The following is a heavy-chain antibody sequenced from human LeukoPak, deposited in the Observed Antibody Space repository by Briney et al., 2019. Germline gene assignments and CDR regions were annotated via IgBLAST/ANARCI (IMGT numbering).Heavy chain of an antibody. CDR3: AKSTTVTQRGYFDY. J-gene: IGHJ4*02. CDR1: GFTFSSYG. CDR2: ISYDGSNK. V-gene: IGHV3-30*18. D-gene: IGHD4-17*01. Sequence: PGRSLRLSCAASGFTFSSYGMHWVRQAPAKGLEWVAIISYDGSNKYYADSVKGRFTISRDNSKNTLYLQMNSLRAEDTAVYYCAKSTTVTQRGYFDYWGQGPLVTVSS.